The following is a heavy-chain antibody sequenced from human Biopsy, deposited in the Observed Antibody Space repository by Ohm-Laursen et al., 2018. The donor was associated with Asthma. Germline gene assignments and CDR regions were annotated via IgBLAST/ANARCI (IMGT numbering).Heavy chain of an antibody. Sequence: SDTLSLTCPVSGGSTNNFYWSWIRQPPGKGLESIGHVYYSGSTNYNPSLESRVTISIDASKNQFSLKLTSVTAADTAVYYCARGVDRVTGLLDHFDSWGQRTLVTVSS. CDR2: VYYSGST. J-gene: IGHJ4*02. CDR1: GGSTNNFY. V-gene: IGHV4-59*07. CDR3: ARGVDRVTGLLDHFDS. D-gene: IGHD2-21*02.